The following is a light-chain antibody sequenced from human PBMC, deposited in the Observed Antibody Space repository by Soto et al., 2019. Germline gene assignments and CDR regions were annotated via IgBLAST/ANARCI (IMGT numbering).Light chain of an antibody. V-gene: IGKV1-5*03. CDR3: QQYSSTSLLT. CDR2: KAS. J-gene: IGKJ4*01. Sequence: DIQMTQSPSTLSASVGDRVTITCRASQSISSWLAWYQQKPGKAPKLLIYKASSLESGVSSRFSGSGSGTEFTLTISSLQPDDLATYYCQQYSSTSLLTFGLGTKVEIK. CDR1: QSISSW.